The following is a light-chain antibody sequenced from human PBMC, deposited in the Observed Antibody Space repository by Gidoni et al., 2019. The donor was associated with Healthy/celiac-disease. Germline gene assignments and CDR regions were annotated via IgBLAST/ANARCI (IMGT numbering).Light chain of an antibody. J-gene: IGKJ3*01. V-gene: IGKV4-1*01. CDR2: WAS. Sequence: DIVMTQAPDSRAVSLGERATINCKSSQSVLYSSNNKNYLAWYQQKPGQPPKLLILWASTRESGVPDRFSGSGSGTDFTLTISSLQAEDVAVYYCQQYYSTPPTFGPGTKVDIK. CDR3: QQYYSTPPT. CDR1: QSVLYSSNNKNY.